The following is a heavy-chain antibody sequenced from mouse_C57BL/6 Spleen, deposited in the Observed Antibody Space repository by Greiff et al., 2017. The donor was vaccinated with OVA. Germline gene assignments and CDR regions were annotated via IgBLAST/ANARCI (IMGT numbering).Heavy chain of an antibody. CDR3: AREDFDGNYLDY. CDR1: GYAFSSSW. D-gene: IGHD2-1*01. V-gene: IGHV1-82*01. J-gene: IGHJ4*01. CDR2: IYPGDGDT. Sequence: VQLQQSGPELVKPGASVKISCKASGYAFSSSWMNWVKQRPGKGLEWIGRIYPGDGDTNYNGKFKGKATLTTDKSSSTAYMRLSSLTSEDSAVYFCAREDFDGNYLDYWGQGTSVTVSS.